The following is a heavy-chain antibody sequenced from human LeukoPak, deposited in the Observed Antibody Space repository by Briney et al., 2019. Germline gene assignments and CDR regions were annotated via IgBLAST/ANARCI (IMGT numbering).Heavy chain of an antibody. V-gene: IGHV4-59*01. J-gene: IGHJ6*03. CDR1: GGSISSYY. CDR2: IYYSGST. CDR3: ARVRSSSWYPYYYYYMDV. Sequence: SETLSLTCTVSGGSISSYYWSWIRQPPGKGLEWIGYIYYSGSTNYNTSLKSRVTISVDTSKNQFSLKLSSVTAADTAVYYCARVRSSSWYPYYYYYMDVWGKGTTVTVSS. D-gene: IGHD6-13*01.